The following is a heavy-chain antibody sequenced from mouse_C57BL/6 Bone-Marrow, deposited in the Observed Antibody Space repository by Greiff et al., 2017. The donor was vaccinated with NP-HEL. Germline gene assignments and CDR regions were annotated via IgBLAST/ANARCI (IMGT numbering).Heavy chain of an antibody. J-gene: IGHJ3*01. V-gene: IGHV3-6*01. D-gene: IGHD1-1*01. CDR1: GYSITSGYY. CDR3: SRVVVPRAY. Sequence: EVHLVESGPGLVKPSQSLSLTCSVTGYSITSGYYWNWIRQFPGNKLEWMGYISYDGSNNYNPSLKNRISITRDTSKNQFFLKLNSVTTEDTATYYCSRVVVPRAYWGQGTLVTVSA. CDR2: ISYDGSN.